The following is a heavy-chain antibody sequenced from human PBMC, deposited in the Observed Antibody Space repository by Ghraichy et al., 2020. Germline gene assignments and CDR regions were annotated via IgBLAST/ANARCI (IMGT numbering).Heavy chain of an antibody. CDR1: GASISSGGYS. CDR3: ARAYVDKFMGRHQSFDY. Sequence: SETLSLTCAVSGASISSGGYSWNWIRQPPGKGLEWVGHMYHSGNTYFNPSLKSRVTISVDRSKNQFSLKLSSLTAADTAVYYCARAYVDKFMGRHQSFDYWGQGTLVTVSS. V-gene: IGHV4-30-2*01. J-gene: IGHJ4*02. D-gene: IGHD5-12*01. CDR2: MYHSGNT.